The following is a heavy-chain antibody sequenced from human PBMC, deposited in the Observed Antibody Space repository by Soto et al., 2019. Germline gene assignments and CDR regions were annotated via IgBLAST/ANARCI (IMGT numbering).Heavy chain of an antibody. CDR1: GFTFRNAW. V-gene: IGHV3-15*01. CDR3: TTERILWFGEYTIAMDV. J-gene: IGHJ6*02. CDR2: IKSFSDGETT. Sequence: EVQLVESGGGLVKPGGPLTLSCEGSGFTFRNAWMSWVRQAPGKGLEWVGRIKSFSDGETTNYAAPVKGRFTISRDDSKNTLYLRTGSLKSEDTAVYYCTTERILWFGEYTIAMDVWGQGTTVTVSS. D-gene: IGHD3-10*01.